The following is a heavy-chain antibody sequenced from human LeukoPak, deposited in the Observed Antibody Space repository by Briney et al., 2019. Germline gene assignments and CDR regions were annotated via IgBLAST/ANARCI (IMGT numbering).Heavy chain of an antibody. CDR1: GGSISSSSYY. CDR3: ARRYSSRWYFDY. V-gene: IGHV4-39*01. J-gene: IGHJ4*02. Sequence: SETLSLTCTVSGGSISSSSYYWGWIRQPPGKGLEWIGSIYYSGSTYYNPSLKSRVTISVDTSKNQFSLKLSSVTAADTAVYYCARRYSSRWYFDYWGQGTLVTVSS. CDR2: IYYSGST. D-gene: IGHD6-13*01.